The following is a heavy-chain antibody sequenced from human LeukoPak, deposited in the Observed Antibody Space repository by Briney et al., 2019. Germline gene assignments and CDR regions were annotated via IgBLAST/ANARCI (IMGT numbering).Heavy chain of an antibody. CDR2: INSDGSST. J-gene: IGHJ4*02. CDR1: GFTFSSSW. Sequence: GGSLRLSCAASGFTFSSSWMHWVRQAPGEGLVWVSRINSDGSSTNYADSVKGRFTISRDNAKNTLYLQMNSLRAEDTAVYYCAREGRGGYYGFDYWGQGTLVAVSS. CDR3: AREGRGGYYGFDY. V-gene: IGHV3-74*01. D-gene: IGHD3-3*01.